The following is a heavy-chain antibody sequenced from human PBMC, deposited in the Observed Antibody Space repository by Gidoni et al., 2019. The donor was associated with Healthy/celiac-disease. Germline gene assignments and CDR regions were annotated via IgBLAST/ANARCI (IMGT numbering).Heavy chain of an antibody. J-gene: IGHJ3*02. D-gene: IGHD6-13*01. Sequence: QVQLVQSGAEVKKPGASVKVSCKASGYTFTGYYMHWVRQAPGQGLEWMGWINPNSGGTNSAQKFQGRVTMTRDTSISTAYMELSRLRSDDTAVYYCAREIVSAAGRYDAFDIWGQGTMVTVSS. CDR3: AREIVSAAGRYDAFDI. CDR1: GYTFTGYY. CDR2: INPNSGGT. V-gene: IGHV1-2*02.